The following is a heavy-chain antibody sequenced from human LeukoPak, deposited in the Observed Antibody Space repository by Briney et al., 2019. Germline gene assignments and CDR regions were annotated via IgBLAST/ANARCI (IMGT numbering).Heavy chain of an antibody. CDR1: GGSFSSYY. CDR2: IYYSGIA. CDR3: ASGSPTGEVDY. J-gene: IGHJ4*02. Sequence: SETLSLTCTVSGGSFSSYYWSWIRQPPGKGLEWIGYIYYSGIANYNPSLKSRVTISVDTSKNQFSLKLRSVTAADTAVYYCASGSPTGEVDYWGQGTLVTVSS. D-gene: IGHD1-26*01. V-gene: IGHV4-59*01.